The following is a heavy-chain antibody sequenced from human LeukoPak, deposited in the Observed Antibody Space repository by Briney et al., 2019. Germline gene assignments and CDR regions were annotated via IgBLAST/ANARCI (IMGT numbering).Heavy chain of an antibody. D-gene: IGHD5-12*01. V-gene: IGHV5-51*01. CDR2: IYPGDFDI. J-gene: IGHJ4*02. CDR1: GYSFTSYW. CDR3: ARLTWPHGYSGYDGTLRYFDY. Sequence: GESLKISCKGSGYSFTSYWIGWVRQMPGKGLEWMGIIYPGDFDIRYSPSFQGPITISADKSISTAYLQWSSLKASDTAMYYCARLTWPHGYSGYDGTLRYFDYWGQGTLVTVSS.